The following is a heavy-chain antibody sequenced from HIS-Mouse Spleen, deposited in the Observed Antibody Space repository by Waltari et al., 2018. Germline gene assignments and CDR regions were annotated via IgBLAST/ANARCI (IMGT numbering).Heavy chain of an antibody. V-gene: IGHV4-31*03. CDR2: IYYSGST. Sequence: QVQLQESGPALVQPSQTLSLTCTVSAGSISRGGYHCTWICQHPGKGLAWIGYIYYSGSTYYNPSLKSRVTISVDTSKNQFSLKLSSVTAADTAVYYCARSPYYDFWSGYSDNWFDPWGQGTLVTVSS. J-gene: IGHJ5*02. CDR1: AGSISRGGYH. D-gene: IGHD3-3*01. CDR3: ARSPYYDFWSGYSDNWFDP.